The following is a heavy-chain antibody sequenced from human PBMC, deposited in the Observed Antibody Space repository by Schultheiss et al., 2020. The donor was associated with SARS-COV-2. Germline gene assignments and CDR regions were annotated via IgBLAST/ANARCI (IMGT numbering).Heavy chain of an antibody. V-gene: IGHV3-23*01. CDR1: GFTFSSYW. J-gene: IGHJ4*02. D-gene: IGHD3-22*01. CDR2: ISGSGGST. CDR3: ATHMYYYDSSGFDY. Sequence: GGSLRLSCAASGFTFSSYWMHWVRQAPGKGLVWVSAISGSGGSTYYADSVKGRFTISRDNSKNTLYLQMNSLRAEDTAVYYCATHMYYYDSSGFDYWGQGTLVTVSS.